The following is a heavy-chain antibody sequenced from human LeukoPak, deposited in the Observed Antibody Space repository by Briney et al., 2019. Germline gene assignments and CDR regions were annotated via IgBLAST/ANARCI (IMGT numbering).Heavy chain of an antibody. CDR2: ISSSGSTI. D-gene: IGHD5-18*01. CDR3: ATPQARPTAYYYYGMDV. Sequence: GGSLRLSCAASGFTFSDYYMSWIRQAPGKGLEWVSYISSSGSTIYYADSVKGRFTISRDNAKNSPYLQMNSLRAEDTAVYYCATPQARPTAYYYYGMDVWGQGTTVTVSS. V-gene: IGHV3-11*01. CDR1: GFTFSDYY. J-gene: IGHJ6*02.